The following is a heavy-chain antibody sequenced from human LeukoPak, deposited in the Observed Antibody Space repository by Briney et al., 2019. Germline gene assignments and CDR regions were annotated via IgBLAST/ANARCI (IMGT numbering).Heavy chain of an antibody. CDR3: ARHFSFYSSSSGHFDY. CDR2: IYYSGST. Sequence: PSETLSLTCAVSGYSISSGYYWGWIRQPPGKGLEWIGSIYYSGSTYYNPSLKSRVTISVDTSKNQFSLKLSSVTAADTAVYYRARHFSFYSSSSGHFDYWGQGTLVTVSS. V-gene: IGHV4-38-2*01. CDR1: GYSISSGYY. D-gene: IGHD6-6*01. J-gene: IGHJ4*02.